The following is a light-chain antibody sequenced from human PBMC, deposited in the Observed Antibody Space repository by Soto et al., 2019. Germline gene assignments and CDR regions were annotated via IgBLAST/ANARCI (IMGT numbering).Light chain of an antibody. Sequence: LLTQSPATLSLSPGERATLSCRASQSVSSNLAWYQQKPGQAPRLLIYDASNRATGIPARFSGSGSGTDFTLTISSLEPEDFAVYYCQRGDTFGQGTRLEIK. CDR1: QSVSSN. CDR3: QRGDT. J-gene: IGKJ5*01. CDR2: DAS. V-gene: IGKV3-11*01.